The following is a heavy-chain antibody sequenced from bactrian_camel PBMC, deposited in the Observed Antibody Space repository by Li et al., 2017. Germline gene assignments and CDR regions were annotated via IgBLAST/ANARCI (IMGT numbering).Heavy chain of an antibody. J-gene: IGHJ4*01. D-gene: IGHD4*01. V-gene: IGHV3S1*01. CDR1: GPQHLRPC. CDR2: IYTGSHAT. Sequence: VQLVESGGDSVQAGGSLRLSCVASGPQHLRPCLGWFRQAPGKEREGVAHIYTGSHATYYADSVEGRFTISQDNAKNTLYLQMNSLKPEDTAMYYCAADYDRATIATMWWDREYEYNYWGQGTQVTVS. CDR3: AADYDRATIATMWWDREYEYNY.